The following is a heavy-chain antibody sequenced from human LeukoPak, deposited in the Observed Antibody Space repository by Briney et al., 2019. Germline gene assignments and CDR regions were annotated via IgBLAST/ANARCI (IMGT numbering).Heavy chain of an antibody. CDR1: GFTFSNYY. CDR3: ARGGYGHNMDV. Sequence: GGSLRLSCLGSGFTFSNYYMYWVRQAPGKGPVWVSRIKNAGDDPIYADSVKGRFTISRDSAKNTVYLQMNSLRAEDTAVYYCARGGYGHNMDVWGEGTTVTVSS. J-gene: IGHJ6*03. D-gene: IGHD3-10*01. V-gene: IGHV3-74*01. CDR2: IKNAGDDP.